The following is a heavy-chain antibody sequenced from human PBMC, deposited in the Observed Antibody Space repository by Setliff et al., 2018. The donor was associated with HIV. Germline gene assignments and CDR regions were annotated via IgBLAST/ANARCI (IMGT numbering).Heavy chain of an antibody. J-gene: IGHJ4*02. Sequence: PGGSLRLSCAASGFTFRDYGMHWVRQAPGKGLEWVSNIWYDGSNRKYVDSVKGRFIISRDNSKNTVYLHMSRPRPEDTAVYYCARDPYSYGSGSYYHYFDYWGQGTLVTVSS. V-gene: IGHV3-30*02. D-gene: IGHD3-10*01. CDR1: GFTFRDYG. CDR2: IWYDGSNR. CDR3: ARDPYSYGSGSYYHYFDY.